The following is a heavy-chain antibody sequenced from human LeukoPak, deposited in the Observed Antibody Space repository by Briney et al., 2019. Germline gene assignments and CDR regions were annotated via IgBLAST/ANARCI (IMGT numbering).Heavy chain of an antibody. J-gene: IGHJ4*02. V-gene: IGHV3-23*01. Sequence: GWSLRLSCAASGLAFSSLDMGWVRQAPRKGLEWVSAISAGGDRTYYADSVRGRFTLSRDKSKNTLYLQMNSLRAEDTAVYYCAKDARRSSGWWFFDHWGQGTLVTVSS. CDR1: GLAFSSLD. CDR3: AKDARRSSGWWFFDH. D-gene: IGHD6-19*01. CDR2: ISAGGDRT.